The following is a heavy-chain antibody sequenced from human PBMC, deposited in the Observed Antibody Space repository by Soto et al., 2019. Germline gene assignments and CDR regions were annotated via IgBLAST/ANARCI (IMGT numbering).Heavy chain of an antibody. Sequence: EVQLVESGGGLVQPRGSLRLSCAASGFTFSSYSMNWVRQAPGKGLEWVSYISSSSSTIYYADSVKGRFTISRDNAKNSLYLQMNSLIDEDTAVYYCARDAYCGGDCYVYWYFDLWGRGTLVTVSS. V-gene: IGHV3-48*02. CDR3: ARDAYCGGDCYVYWYFDL. D-gene: IGHD2-21*02. CDR1: GFTFSSYS. CDR2: ISSSSSTI. J-gene: IGHJ2*01.